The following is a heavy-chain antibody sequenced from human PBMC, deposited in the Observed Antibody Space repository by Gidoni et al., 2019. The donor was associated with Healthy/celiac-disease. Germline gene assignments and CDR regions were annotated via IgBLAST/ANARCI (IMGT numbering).Heavy chain of an antibody. D-gene: IGHD3-3*01. V-gene: IGHV1-18*01. CDR1: GYTITSYG. J-gene: IGHJ4*02. CDR2: ISAYNGNT. CDR3: ARDSSRIFGVVILFDY. Sequence: QVQLVQSGAEVKKPGASVKVSCKASGYTITSYGIRWVRQAPGQGLEWRGWISAYNGNTNYAQKLQGRGTMTTDTSTSTAYMELRSLRSDDTAVYYCARDSSRIFGVVILFDYWGQGTLVTVSS.